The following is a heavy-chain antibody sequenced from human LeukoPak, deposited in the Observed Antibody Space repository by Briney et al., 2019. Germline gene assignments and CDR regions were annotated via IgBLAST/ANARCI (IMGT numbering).Heavy chain of an antibody. Sequence: GGSLRLSCAVSGFTFSDYYMSWIRQAPGKGLEWVSYISSSGSTIYYADSVKGRFTISRDNAKNSLYLQMNSLRAEDTAVYYCAGSLGYCSSTSCYTYNWFDPWGQGTLVTVSS. CDR1: GFTFSDYY. CDR3: AGSLGYCSSTSCYTYNWFDP. J-gene: IGHJ5*02. CDR2: ISSSGSTI. V-gene: IGHV3-11*04. D-gene: IGHD2-2*01.